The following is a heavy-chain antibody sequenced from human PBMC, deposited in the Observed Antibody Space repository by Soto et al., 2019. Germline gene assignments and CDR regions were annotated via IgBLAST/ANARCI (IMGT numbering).Heavy chain of an antibody. D-gene: IGHD2-15*01. CDR1: GFTFSSYS. Sequence: XGSLRLSCAASGFTFSSYSMNWVRQAPGKGLEWVSSISSSSSYIYYADSVKGRFTISRDNAKNSLYLQMNSLRAEDTAVYYCASIRGNWPNYCGQGTLVTVSS. CDR3: ASIRGNWPNY. CDR2: ISSSSSYI. J-gene: IGHJ4*02. V-gene: IGHV3-21*01.